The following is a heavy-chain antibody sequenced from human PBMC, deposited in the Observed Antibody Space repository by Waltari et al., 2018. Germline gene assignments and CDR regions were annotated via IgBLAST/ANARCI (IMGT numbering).Heavy chain of an antibody. CDR3: ARDRGTGLYLDS. D-gene: IGHD1-1*01. CDR2: VLRNGRS. J-gene: IGHJ4*02. CDR1: GDSMNSNSW. Sequence: QLQLQESGPGLVKPSETLSLTCTVSGDSMNSNSWWSWVRQSPDKGLEWIGQVLRNGRSNYNPSLEGRVIISLDTSNNRFSLELTSATAVDTAVYYCARDRGTGLYLDSWGPGTLVTVS. V-gene: IGHV4-4*02.